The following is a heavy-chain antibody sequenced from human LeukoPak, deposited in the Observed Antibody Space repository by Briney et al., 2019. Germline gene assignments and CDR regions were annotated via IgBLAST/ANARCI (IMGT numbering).Heavy chain of an antibody. CDR2: IRSSGTDL. J-gene: IGHJ4*02. CDR1: GFTFRSYT. D-gene: IGHD6-19*01. V-gene: IGHV3-21*01. Sequence: GGSLRLSCAASGFTFRSYTMNWVRQTPAKGLEWVSSIRSSGTDLYYADSVRGRFTISRDNAKDSLYLQINSLTTEDTAVYYCARGVPASVAGSFDYWGQGILVSVSS. CDR3: ARGVPASVAGSFDY.